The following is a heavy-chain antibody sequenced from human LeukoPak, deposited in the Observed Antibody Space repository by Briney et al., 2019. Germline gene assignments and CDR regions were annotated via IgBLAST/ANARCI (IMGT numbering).Heavy chain of an antibody. D-gene: IGHD6-19*01. CDR2: INPNSGGT. J-gene: IGHJ4*02. Sequence: VASVKVSCKASGYTFTGYYMHWVRQAPGQGLEWMGWINPNSGGTNYAQKFQGRVTMTRDTSISTAYMELSRLRSDDTAVYYCARALSWGTHGSGWYVDYWGQGTLVTVSS. V-gene: IGHV1-2*02. CDR1: GYTFTGYY. CDR3: ARALSWGTHGSGWYVDY.